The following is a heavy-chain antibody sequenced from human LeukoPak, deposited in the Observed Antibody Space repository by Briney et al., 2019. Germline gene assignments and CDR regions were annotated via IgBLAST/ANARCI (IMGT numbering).Heavy chain of an antibody. CDR3: TRWSAYLGYYMDV. J-gene: IGHJ6*03. CDR2: LRSEPKNYAP. CDR1: AFTFSGPA. D-gene: IGHD3-3*01. Sequence: GGSLSRSGSASAFTFSGPAMHWVRQAPGKGLKWVVRLRSEPKNYAPKYAESVTGTFTISKDASKIMAYLQMNNLTTEDTAVYYCTRWSAYLGYYMDVWGEETTDTVPS. V-gene: IGHV3-73*01.